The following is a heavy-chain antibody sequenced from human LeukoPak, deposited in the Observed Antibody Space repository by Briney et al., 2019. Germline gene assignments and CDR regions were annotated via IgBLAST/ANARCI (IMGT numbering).Heavy chain of an antibody. Sequence: GGSLRLSCAAAGFTLSSNAMSCVRQAPGEWREWVSAIIVSGGRTYYTDSVKGPFTISRNNSKNTLSPQMTSLRAEDTAVYDCAKGASTYYCGSGSLPSDWGQGTLVTVSS. CDR1: GFTLSSNA. CDR3: AKGASTYYCGSGSLPSD. J-gene: IGHJ4*02. CDR2: IIVSGGRT. D-gene: IGHD3-10*01. V-gene: IGHV3-23*01.